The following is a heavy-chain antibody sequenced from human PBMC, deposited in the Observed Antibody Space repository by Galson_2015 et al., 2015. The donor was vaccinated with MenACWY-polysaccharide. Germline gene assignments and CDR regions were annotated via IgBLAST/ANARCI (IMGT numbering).Heavy chain of an antibody. Sequence: ETLSLTCAVYGGSFSGYYWSWIRQPPGKGLEWIGEINHSGSTNYNPSLKSRVTISVDTSKNQFSLKLSSVTAADTAVYYCARGACSGGSCYPGYYYYYGMDVWGQGTTVTVSS. D-gene: IGHD2-15*01. CDR1: GGSFSGYY. CDR2: INHSGST. V-gene: IGHV4-34*01. J-gene: IGHJ6*02. CDR3: ARGACSGGSCYPGYYYYYGMDV.